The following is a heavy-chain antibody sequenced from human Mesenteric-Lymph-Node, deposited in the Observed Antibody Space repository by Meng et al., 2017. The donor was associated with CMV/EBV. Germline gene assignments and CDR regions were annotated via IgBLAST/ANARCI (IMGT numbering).Heavy chain of an antibody. V-gene: IGHV4-34*01. J-gene: IGHJ4*02. CDR3: ARVPWFGELGDYYFDS. Sequence: SETLSLTCAVYGGSFSPYYLNWIRQAPGKGLEWIGEINQSGDTNYNPSLKSRVTISVDTSKNQFSLKLSSVTAADTAVYYCARVPWFGELGDYYFDSWGQGTLVTVSS. CDR2: INQSGDT. D-gene: IGHD3-10*01. CDR1: GGSFSPYY.